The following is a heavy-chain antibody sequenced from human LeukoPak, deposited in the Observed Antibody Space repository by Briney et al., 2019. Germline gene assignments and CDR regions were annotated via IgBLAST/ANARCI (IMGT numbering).Heavy chain of an antibody. CDR2: ISWNSGSI. CDR3: ARSMWFGELSPLDF. Sequence: GGSLRLSCAASGFTFDDYAMHWVRQAPGKGLEWVSGISWNSGSIGYADSVKGRFTISRDNAKNSLYLQMNSLRAEDTALYYCARSMWFGELSPLDFWGQET. D-gene: IGHD3-10*01. CDR1: GFTFDDYA. V-gene: IGHV3-9*01. J-gene: IGHJ4*02.